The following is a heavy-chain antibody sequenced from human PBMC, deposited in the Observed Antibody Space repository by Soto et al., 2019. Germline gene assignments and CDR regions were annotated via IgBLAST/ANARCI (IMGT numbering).Heavy chain of an antibody. Sequence: TLSLTCTVSGASITYGAYSWSWIRQTPGKGLEWIGYINHLETTFYNPSFESRLTLSIDRTKNQFSLNLKSMSAADRAVYFCARGGGFDSFDYWGRGILVTVSS. CDR2: INHLETT. D-gene: IGHD3-10*01. CDR3: ARGGGFDSFDY. CDR1: GASITYGAYS. V-gene: IGHV4-30-2*01. J-gene: IGHJ4*02.